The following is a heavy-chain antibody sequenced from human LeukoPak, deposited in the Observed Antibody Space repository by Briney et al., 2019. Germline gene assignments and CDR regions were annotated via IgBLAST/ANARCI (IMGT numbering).Heavy chain of an antibody. CDR1: GGSISSRSYY. V-gene: IGHV4-39*07. J-gene: IGHJ4*02. CDR3: ASGEPRYSSRIVVGDN. Sequence: TTSETLSLTCTVSGGSISSRSYYWGWIRQPPGKGLEWIGSIYNSESTYYNPSLKSRVTISVDTSKNQLSLKVSSVTAADTAVYYCASGEPRYSSRIVVGDNWGQGTLVTVSS. CDR2: IYNSEST. D-gene: IGHD3-22*01.